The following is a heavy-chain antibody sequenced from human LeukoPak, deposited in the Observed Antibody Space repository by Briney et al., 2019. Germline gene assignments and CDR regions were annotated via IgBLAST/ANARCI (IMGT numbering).Heavy chain of an antibody. J-gene: IGHJ4*02. CDR3: ARALYYYDSSGYYYFDY. V-gene: IGHV3-21*01. CDR2: ISSSSSYI. CDR1: GFTFSSYS. D-gene: IGHD3-22*01. Sequence: GGSLRLSCAASGFTFSSYSMNWVRQAPGKGLEWVSSISSSSSYIYYADSVKGRFTISRDNAKNPLYLQMNSLRAEDTAVYYCARALYYYDSSGYYYFDYWGQGTLVTVSS.